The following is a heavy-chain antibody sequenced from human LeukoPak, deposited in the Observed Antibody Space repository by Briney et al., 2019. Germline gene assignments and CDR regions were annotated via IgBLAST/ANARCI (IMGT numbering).Heavy chain of an antibody. Sequence: ASVRVCYKAAGYTGTGYDMQWGRRAPGQGGEGMGLINPNCGGTTYAQKFQGSVTMTRDTSITTAYIELSRLRPDDTAVYYCARDGPAQMVDFDYWGQGTLVTVSS. J-gene: IGHJ4*02. CDR1: GYTGTGYD. CDR2: INPNCGGT. V-gene: IGHV1-2*02. CDR3: ARDGPAQMVDFDY. D-gene: IGHD3-10*01.